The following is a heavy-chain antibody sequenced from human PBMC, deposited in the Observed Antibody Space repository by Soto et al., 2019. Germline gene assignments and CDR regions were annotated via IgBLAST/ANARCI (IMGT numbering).Heavy chain of an antibody. V-gene: IGHV1-69*12. D-gene: IGHD2-15*01. CDR2: IIPIFGTA. Sequence: QVQLVQSGAEVKKPGSSVKVSCKASGGTFSSYAISWVRQAPGQGLEWMGGIIPIFGTANYAQKFKGRVTITAFEATRTAYMELSSLRSEDTAVYYCARESRYCSSGSCYFLPGIDYWGQGTLVTVSS. CDR3: ARESRYCSSGSCYFLPGIDY. CDR1: GGTFSSYA. J-gene: IGHJ4*02.